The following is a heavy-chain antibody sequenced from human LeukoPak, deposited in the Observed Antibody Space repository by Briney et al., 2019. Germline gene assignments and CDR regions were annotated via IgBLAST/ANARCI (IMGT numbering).Heavy chain of an antibody. CDR2: ISSNGGST. Sequence: GGSLRLSCSASGFTFSSYAMHWVRQAPGKGLEYVSAISSNGGSTYYADSVKGRFTISRDNSKNTLYLQMSSLRAEDTAVYYCVKDLLRYFVYISGPLGYWGQGTLVTVSS. J-gene: IGHJ4*02. V-gene: IGHV3-64D*06. D-gene: IGHD3-9*01. CDR3: VKDLLRYFVYISGPLGY. CDR1: GFTFSSYA.